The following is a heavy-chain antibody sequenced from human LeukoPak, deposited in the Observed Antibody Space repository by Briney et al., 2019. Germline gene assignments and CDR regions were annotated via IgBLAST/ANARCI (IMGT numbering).Heavy chain of an antibody. Sequence: RGSLRLSCAASGFTVSSKYMSWVRQAPGKGLEWVSVIYSGGTTYYADSVRGRFTISRDNSKNTLYLQMNSLRAEDTAVYYCARDSTIGKFDYWGQGTLVTVSS. CDR2: IYSGGTT. J-gene: IGHJ4*02. V-gene: IGHV3-53*01. CDR1: GFTVSSKY. D-gene: IGHD3-9*01. CDR3: ARDSTIGKFDY.